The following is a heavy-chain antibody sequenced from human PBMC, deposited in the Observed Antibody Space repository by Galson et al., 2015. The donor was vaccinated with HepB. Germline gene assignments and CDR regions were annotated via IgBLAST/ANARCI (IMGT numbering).Heavy chain of an antibody. D-gene: IGHD6-19*01. J-gene: IGHJ4*02. V-gene: IGHV3-23*01. Sequence: SLRLSCAASGFTFSSYSMNWVRQAPGKGLEWVSAISGSGGSTYYADSVKGRFTISRDNSKNTLYLQMNSLRAEDTAVYYCAKDLLYSSGGKWGQGTLVTVSS. CDR1: GFTFSSYS. CDR2: ISGSGGST. CDR3: AKDLLYSSGGK.